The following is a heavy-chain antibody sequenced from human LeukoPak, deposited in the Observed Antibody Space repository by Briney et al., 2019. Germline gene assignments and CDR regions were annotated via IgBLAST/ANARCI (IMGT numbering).Heavy chain of an antibody. CDR3: ARDRCPYDSPYYFDY. Sequence: GGSLRLSCAASGFTFSSYAMHWVRQAPGKGLEWVAVISYDGSNKYYADSVKGRFTISRDNSKNTLYLQMNSLRAEDTAVYYCARDRCPYDSPYYFDYWGQGTLVTVSS. J-gene: IGHJ4*02. CDR1: GFTFSSYA. CDR2: ISYDGSNK. V-gene: IGHV3-30*04. D-gene: IGHD3-22*01.